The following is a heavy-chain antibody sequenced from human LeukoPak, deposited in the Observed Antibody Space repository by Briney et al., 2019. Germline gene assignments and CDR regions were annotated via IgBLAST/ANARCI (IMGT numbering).Heavy chain of an antibody. J-gene: IGHJ5*02. D-gene: IGHD6-13*01. CDR3: ARLIAAAGTGWFDP. V-gene: IGHV1-18*04. Sequence: GSVNVSCKASGYTFTSYGISWVRQAPGQGLEWMGWISAYNGNTNYAQKLQGRVTITTDTSTSTANMEPRSLRSDDAAVYYCARLIAAAGTGWFDPWGQGTLVTVSS. CDR2: ISAYNGNT. CDR1: GYTFTSYG.